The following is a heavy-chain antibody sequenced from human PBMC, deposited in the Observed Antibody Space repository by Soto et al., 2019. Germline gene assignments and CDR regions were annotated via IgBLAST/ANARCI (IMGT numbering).Heavy chain of an antibody. CDR3: ARDPNIVLVPAALRSYYYYYGMDV. CDR1: GVSGSRDW. V-gene: IGHV3-7*01. D-gene: IGHD2-2*01. Sequence: PGGSLRLGSAASGVSGSRDWMRWGGQGRGKGREWGANIKEYGSEKYYVDSVKGRFTISRDNAKNSLYLQMNSLRAEDTAVYYCARDPNIVLVPAALRSYYYYYGMDVWGQGTTVTVSS. CDR2: IKEYGSEK. J-gene: IGHJ6*02.